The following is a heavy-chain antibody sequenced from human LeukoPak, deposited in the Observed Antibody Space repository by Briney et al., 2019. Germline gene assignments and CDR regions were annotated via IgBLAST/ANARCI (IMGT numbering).Heavy chain of an antibody. CDR1: GFTFSTYA. J-gene: IGHJ4*02. Sequence: PGGSLRLSCSASGFTFSTYAMHWVRQAPGKGLEWVSIISGSGDSAFYADSVKGRFTISRDNSKNTLYLQMNSLRAEDTAIYYCAQKRGGYTPFDYWGQGTLVTVSS. D-gene: IGHD5-12*01. CDR3: AQKRGGYTPFDY. V-gene: IGHV3-23*01. CDR2: ISGSGDSA.